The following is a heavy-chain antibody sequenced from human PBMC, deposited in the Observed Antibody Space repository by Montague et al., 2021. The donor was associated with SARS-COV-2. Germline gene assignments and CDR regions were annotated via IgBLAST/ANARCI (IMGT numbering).Heavy chain of an antibody. V-gene: IGHV4-61*01. CDR1: GGSISSGYFY. CDR3: ARVGTSGYRLPFDS. Sequence: SETLSLTCTVSGGSISSGYFYWSWVRQPPGKGLEWIGYIYYTGDTKYNPSLKSRVTLSVATSKNQFSLKVNSVTAADTAVYYCARVGTSGYRLPFDSWGQGTRVTVSS. J-gene: IGHJ4*02. D-gene: IGHD3-22*01. CDR2: IYYTGDT.